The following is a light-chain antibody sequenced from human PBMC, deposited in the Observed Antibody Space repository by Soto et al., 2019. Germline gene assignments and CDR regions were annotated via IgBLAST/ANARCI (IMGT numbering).Light chain of an antibody. V-gene: IGKV3-15*01. CDR2: SAP. CDR3: QQYHNWPWT. Sequence: DRVMTQSPATLSVSPGDRATLSCRASQTISSNLAWYQQKPGQAPRLLIHSAPTRATGIPARFSGSGSGTEFTLTISSLQSEDFAVYYCQQYHNWPWTLGQGTKVDIK. J-gene: IGKJ1*01. CDR1: QTISSN.